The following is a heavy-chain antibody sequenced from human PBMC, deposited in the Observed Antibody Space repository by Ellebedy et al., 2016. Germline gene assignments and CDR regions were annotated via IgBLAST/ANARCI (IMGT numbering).Heavy chain of an antibody. J-gene: IGHJ3*02. Sequence: SQTLSLTCVISGDSVSNIRTAWNWIRQSPSRGLEWLGRTYYRSTYDGSKWYNEYAISVEIRISINPDTSKNQLSLHLNSLTPEDTAVYYCALDDGDSIDAFDIWGQGTMVTVSS. CDR2: TYYRSTYDGSKWYN. CDR1: GDSVSNIRTA. D-gene: IGHD7-27*01. CDR3: ALDDGDSIDAFDI. V-gene: IGHV6-1*01.